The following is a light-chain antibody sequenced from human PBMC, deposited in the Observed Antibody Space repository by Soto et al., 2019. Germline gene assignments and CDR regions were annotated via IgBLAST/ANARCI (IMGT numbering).Light chain of an antibody. V-gene: IGKV3-11*01. J-gene: IGKJ3*01. Sequence: EIVLTQSPATLSLSPGERATLSCRASQSVSSYLAWYQQKPGQAPRLLIYDASNRATGIPARFSGSGSGTDFTRTIRSLEPAEFAVYYCQQRSNWHPFTFGPGKKVDIK. CDR1: QSVSSY. CDR3: QQRSNWHPFT. CDR2: DAS.